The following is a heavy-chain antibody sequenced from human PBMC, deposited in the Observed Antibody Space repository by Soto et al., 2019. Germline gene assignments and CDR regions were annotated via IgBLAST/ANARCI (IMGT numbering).Heavy chain of an antibody. Sequence: GGSLRLSCAASGVPFTNYWMSWVRQAPGKGLEWVANIKQDGSEKYYADSAKGRFIISRDNAKTSLYLQMNSLRAEDTAVYYCARDMGVFWSGYPEGGFDYWGQGTPVTVSS. V-gene: IGHV3-7*01. D-gene: IGHD3-3*01. CDR1: GVPFTNYW. CDR2: IKQDGSEK. CDR3: ARDMGVFWSGYPEGGFDY. J-gene: IGHJ4*02.